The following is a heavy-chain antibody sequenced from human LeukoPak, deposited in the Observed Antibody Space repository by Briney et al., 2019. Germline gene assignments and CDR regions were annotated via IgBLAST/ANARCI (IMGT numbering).Heavy chain of an antibody. CDR1: GFTFSSYW. D-gene: IGHD6-13*01. V-gene: IGHV3-7*01. CDR3: ARTYSSSWYARNNWLGP. Sequence: GGSLRLSCAASGFTFSSYWMSWVRQAPGKGLEWVANIKQDGSEKYYVDSVKGRFTISRDNAKNSLYLQMNSLRAEDTAVYYCARTYSSSWYARNNWLGPWGQGTLVTASS. J-gene: IGHJ5*02. CDR2: IKQDGSEK.